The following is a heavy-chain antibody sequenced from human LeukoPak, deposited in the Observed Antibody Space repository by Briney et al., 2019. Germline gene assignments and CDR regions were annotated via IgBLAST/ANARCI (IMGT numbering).Heavy chain of an antibody. Sequence: ASVKVSCKASGGTFSSYAISWARQAPGQGLEWMGGIIPIFGTTNYAQKFQGRVTITADESTSTGYMELRNLRSEDTAVYYCARPELAGGDYGLDYWGQGTLVTVSS. V-gene: IGHV1-69*13. D-gene: IGHD4-17*01. CDR1: GGTFSSYA. CDR3: ARPELAGGDYGLDY. CDR2: IIPIFGTT. J-gene: IGHJ4*02.